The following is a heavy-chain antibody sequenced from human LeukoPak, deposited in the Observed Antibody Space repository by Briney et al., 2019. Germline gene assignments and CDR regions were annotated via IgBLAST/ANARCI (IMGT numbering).Heavy chain of an antibody. D-gene: IGHD2-15*01. CDR2: INHSGST. J-gene: IGHJ3*01. CDR1: GGSFSGYY. CDR3: ARGSVAAIRDF. Sequence: SETLSLTCAVYGGSFSGYYWSWIRQPPGKGLEWIGEINHSGSTNYNPSLKSRVTIPVDTSKNQFSLKLSSVTAADTAVYYCARGSVAAIRDFWGQGTMVTVSS. V-gene: IGHV4-34*01.